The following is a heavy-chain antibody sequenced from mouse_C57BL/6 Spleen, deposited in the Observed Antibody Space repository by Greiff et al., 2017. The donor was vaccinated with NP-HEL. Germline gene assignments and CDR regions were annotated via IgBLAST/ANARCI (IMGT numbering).Heavy chain of an antibody. V-gene: IGHV1-64*01. J-gene: IGHJ4*01. CDR3: ARVSGDYGSSFYAMDY. CDR2: IHPNSGST. CDR1: GYTFTSYW. D-gene: IGHD1-1*01. Sequence: VQLQQPGAELVKPGASVKLSCKASGYTFTSYWMHWAKQRPGQGLEWIGMIHPNSGSTNYNEKFKSKATLTVDKSSSTAYMQLSSLTSEDSAVYYCARVSGDYGSSFYAMDYWGQGTSVTVSS.